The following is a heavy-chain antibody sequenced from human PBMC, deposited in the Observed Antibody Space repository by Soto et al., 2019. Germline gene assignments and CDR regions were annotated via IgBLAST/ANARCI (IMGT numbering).Heavy chain of an antibody. CDR1: GGSISSYY. CDR3: ARGRRYCSSTSCYRWFDP. Sequence: SETLSLTCTVSGGSISSYYWSWIRQPPGKGLEWIGYIYYSGSTNYNPSLKSRVTISVDTSKNQFSLKLSSVTAADTAVHYCARGRRYCSSTSCYRWFDPWGQGTLVTVSS. D-gene: IGHD2-2*01. V-gene: IGHV4-59*12. J-gene: IGHJ5*02. CDR2: IYYSGST.